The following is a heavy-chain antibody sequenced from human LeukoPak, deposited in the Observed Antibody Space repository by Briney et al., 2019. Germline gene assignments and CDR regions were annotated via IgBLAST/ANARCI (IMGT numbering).Heavy chain of an antibody. V-gene: IGHV4-59*01. CDR1: GGSISSYY. J-gene: IGHJ4*02. Sequence: SETLSLTCSVSGGSISSYYWSWIRQPPGKGLEWIGYIYYTGSINYNPSLKGRVTISVDTSKNQFSLKLSSVTAADTAVYYCARGARWNDYWGQGTLVTVSS. CDR3: ARGARWNDY. CDR2: IYYTGSI. D-gene: IGHD4-23*01.